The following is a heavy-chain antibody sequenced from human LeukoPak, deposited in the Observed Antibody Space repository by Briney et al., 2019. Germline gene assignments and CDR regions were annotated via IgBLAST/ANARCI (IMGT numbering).Heavy chain of an antibody. J-gene: IGHJ4*02. CDR2: IGGNGDTS. V-gene: IGHV3-64*02. CDR3: ATRHEYSYPY. D-gene: IGHD5-18*01. CDR1: GFTFSSYA. Sequence: GGSLRLSCAASGFTFSSYAMHWVRQAPGKGLEYVSAIGGNGDTSYYADSVKGRFTISRDNSKNTVYLQMGSLRTEDMAVYYCATRHEYSYPYWGQGTLVTVSS.